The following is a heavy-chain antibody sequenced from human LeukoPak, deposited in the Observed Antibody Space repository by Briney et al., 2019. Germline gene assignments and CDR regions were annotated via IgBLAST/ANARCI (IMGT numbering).Heavy chain of an antibody. Sequence: SETLSLTCTVSGGSISSYYWSWIRQPPGKGLEWIGYIYYSGSTNYSPSLKSRVTISVDTSKNQFSLKLSSVTAADTAVYYCARLAFSGSSGWFDPWGQGTLVTVSS. CDR1: GGSISSYY. V-gene: IGHV4-59*08. D-gene: IGHD6-6*01. CDR2: IYYSGST. CDR3: ARLAFSGSSGWFDP. J-gene: IGHJ5*02.